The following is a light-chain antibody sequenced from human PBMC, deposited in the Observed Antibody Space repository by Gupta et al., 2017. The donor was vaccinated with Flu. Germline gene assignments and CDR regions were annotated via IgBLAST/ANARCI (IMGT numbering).Light chain of an antibody. CDR2: EVR. Sequence: QSHLTQPESVSGSAGQSITISCTGTSSDVGGYNYGYWYQQHPGQAPTLMIYEVRNRPSAVSIPFSGSKSGNTATLTIPELQAEDEDDYYCSSYTSSSILFGGGTKLTVL. CDR3: SSYTSSSIL. CDR1: SSDVGGYNY. V-gene: IGLV2-14*01. J-gene: IGLJ2*01.